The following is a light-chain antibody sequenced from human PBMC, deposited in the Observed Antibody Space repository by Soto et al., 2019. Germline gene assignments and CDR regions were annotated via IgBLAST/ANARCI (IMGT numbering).Light chain of an antibody. CDR3: QQRYRWPPIT. V-gene: IGKV1-5*01. CDR2: HAS. Sequence: DIQMTQSPSTLPASVGDRVTITCRASQSISNWLAWYQQKPGTAPKVLIYHASNLQSGVPSRFSGSGSGTDFTLTISSLEPEDFAVYYCQQRYRWPPITFGQGTRLEIK. J-gene: IGKJ5*01. CDR1: QSISNW.